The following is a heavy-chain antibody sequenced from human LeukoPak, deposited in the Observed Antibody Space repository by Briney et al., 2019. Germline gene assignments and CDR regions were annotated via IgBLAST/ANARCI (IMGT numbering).Heavy chain of an antibody. CDR3: ARLGARQMLEY. Sequence: GGSLRLSCAASEFTFSSYWMSWVRQAPGKGLEWVANIKQDGGQIYYLESVKGRLTVSRDNAKNSLYLQMNSLRAEDTAVYYCARLGARQMLEYWGQGTLVTVSS. V-gene: IGHV3-7*01. CDR2: IKQDGGQI. J-gene: IGHJ4*02. CDR1: EFTFSSYW. D-gene: IGHD4-17*01.